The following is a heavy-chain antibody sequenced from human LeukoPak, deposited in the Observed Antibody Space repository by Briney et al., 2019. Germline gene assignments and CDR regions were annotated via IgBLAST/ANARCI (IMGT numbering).Heavy chain of an antibody. CDR1: GFTFSSYE. J-gene: IGHJ4*02. CDR2: ISCSGSNI. V-gene: IGHV3-48*03. CDR3: ASVGGGGAAVVDY. D-gene: IGHD3-16*01. Sequence: GGSLRLSCAASGFTFSSYEMNWVRQAPGEGLEWVAYISCSGSNIYYTDSVKGRFTITRDNAKNSLYLQMNSLRAEDTAVYYCASVGGGGAAVVDYWGQGTLVTVSS.